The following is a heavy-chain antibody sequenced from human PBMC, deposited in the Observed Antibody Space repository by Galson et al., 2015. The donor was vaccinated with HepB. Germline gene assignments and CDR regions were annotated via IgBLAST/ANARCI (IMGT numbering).Heavy chain of an antibody. V-gene: IGHV3-33*01. Sequence: SLRLSCAASGFTFSSYGMHWVRQAPGKGLEWVAVIWYDGSNKYYADSVKGRFTISRDNSKNTLYLQMNSLRAEDTAVYYCARERYSGSYYDDYWGQGTLVTVSS. J-gene: IGHJ4*02. CDR2: IWYDGSNK. D-gene: IGHD1-26*01. CDR3: ARERYSGSYYDDY. CDR1: GFTFSSYG.